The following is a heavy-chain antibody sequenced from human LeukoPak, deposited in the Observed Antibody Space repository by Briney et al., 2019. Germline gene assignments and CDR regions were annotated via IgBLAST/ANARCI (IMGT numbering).Heavy chain of an antibody. CDR1: GFTFTNAW. D-gene: IGHD1-1*01. CDR2: IKSDGSAT. Sequence: GGSLRLSCAASGFTFTNAWMDWVRQAPGKGLEWVATIKSDGSATYHVDSVKGRFTISRDNAKNSLYLQMNTLTDEDTAVYYCARETNWSRDYWGQGTLVTVSS. CDR3: ARETNWSRDY. V-gene: IGHV3-7*03. J-gene: IGHJ4*02.